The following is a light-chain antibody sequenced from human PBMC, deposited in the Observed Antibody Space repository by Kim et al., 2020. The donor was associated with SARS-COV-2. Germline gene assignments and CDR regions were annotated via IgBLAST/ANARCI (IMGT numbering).Light chain of an antibody. Sequence: ASLGDRVTITCRASQRISSCLAWYQQKPGKALKFLIYEASSLESGVPSRFSGSGSGTEFTLPISSLQPDDFATYYCQQYNDYPLTFGGGTKVDIK. CDR2: EAS. CDR3: QQYNDYPLT. CDR1: QRISSC. V-gene: IGKV1-5*03. J-gene: IGKJ4*01.